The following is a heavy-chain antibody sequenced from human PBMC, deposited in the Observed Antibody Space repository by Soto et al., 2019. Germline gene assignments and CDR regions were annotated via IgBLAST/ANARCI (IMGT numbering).Heavy chain of an antibody. D-gene: IGHD5-18*01. J-gene: IGHJ5*02. V-gene: IGHV4-30-2*01. Sequence: QLQLQESGSGLVKPSQTLSLTCAVSGGSISSGVYSWGWIRQPPGKGLEWIGYMYHSGSFLYNPSLMSRLTISMDRSNIQFSLWLRSVTAADTALYYCARRSLSWIQLRQRHNWFDPWGQGTLVTVSS. CDR1: GGSISSGVYS. CDR3: ARRSLSWIQLRQRHNWFDP. CDR2: MYHSGSF.